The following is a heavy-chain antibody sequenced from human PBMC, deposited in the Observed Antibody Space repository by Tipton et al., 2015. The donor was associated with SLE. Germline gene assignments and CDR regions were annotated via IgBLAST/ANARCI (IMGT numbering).Heavy chain of an antibody. CDR1: GGTFSSYT. Sequence: QSGAEVKKPGSSVKVSCKASGGTFSSYTISWVRQAPGQGLEWMGRIIPILGIANYAQKFQGRVTITADKSTSTAYMELSSLRSEDTAVYYCARGAANWGGYYYGMDVWGQGTTVTVSS. CDR3: ARGAANWGGYYYGMDV. D-gene: IGHD7-27*01. J-gene: IGHJ6*02. V-gene: IGHV1-69*04. CDR2: IIPILGIA.